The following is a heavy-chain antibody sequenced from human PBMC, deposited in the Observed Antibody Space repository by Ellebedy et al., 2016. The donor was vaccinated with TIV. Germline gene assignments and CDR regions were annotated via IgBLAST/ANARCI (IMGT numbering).Heavy chain of an antibody. D-gene: IGHD3-22*01. Sequence: MPSETLSLTCTVPGGSISSYYWSWIRQPPRKGLEWIGYIYYSGSTNYNPSLKRRITISVDTAKNQFSLKLSSVTAADTAVYYCARLNYESSGPDEWWFDPWGQGTLVTVSS. CDR1: GGSISSYY. J-gene: IGHJ5*02. V-gene: IGHV4-59*08. CDR3: ARLNYESSGPDEWWFDP. CDR2: IYYSGST.